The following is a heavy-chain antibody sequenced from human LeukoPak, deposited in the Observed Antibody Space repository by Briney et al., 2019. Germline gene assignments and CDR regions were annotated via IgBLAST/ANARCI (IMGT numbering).Heavy chain of an antibody. D-gene: IGHD1-26*01. CDR1: GGSISSSSYY. Sequence: SETLSLTCTVSGGSISSSSYYWGWIRQPPGKGLEWIGSIYYSGSTYYDPSLKSRVTISVDTSENQFSLKLSSVTAADTAVYYCASRSGRYRDWGQGTLVTVSS. V-gene: IGHV4-39*01. CDR3: ASRSGRYRD. CDR2: IYYSGST. J-gene: IGHJ4*02.